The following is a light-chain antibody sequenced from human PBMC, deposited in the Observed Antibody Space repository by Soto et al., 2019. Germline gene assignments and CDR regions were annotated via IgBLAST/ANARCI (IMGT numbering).Light chain of an antibody. CDR3: QQYNNWPQT. Sequence: EIVLTQSPATLSLSPGERATLSCRASQSITRNLAWYQQRPGQAPRLLIYGASTRAADVPARFSGGGSGTEFTLTISSLQSEDFAEYHCQQYNNWPQTFGQGTKVDIK. CDR2: GAS. V-gene: IGKV3-15*01. CDR1: QSITRN. J-gene: IGKJ1*01.